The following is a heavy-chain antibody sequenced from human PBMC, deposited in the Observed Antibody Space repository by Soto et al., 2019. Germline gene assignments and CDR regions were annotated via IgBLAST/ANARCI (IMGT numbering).Heavy chain of an antibody. CDR1: GFTGSSNY. CDR2: IYSGGST. D-gene: IGHD3-22*01. Sequence: EVQLVETGGGLIQPGGSLRLSCAASGFTGSSNYMSWVRQAPGKGLEWVSVIYSGGSTYYADSVKGRFTISRDNSKNTLYLQMNSLRAEDTAVYYCARGYYDSSGYYPFYFDYWGQGTLVTVSS. V-gene: IGHV3-53*02. CDR3: ARGYYDSSGYYPFYFDY. J-gene: IGHJ4*02.